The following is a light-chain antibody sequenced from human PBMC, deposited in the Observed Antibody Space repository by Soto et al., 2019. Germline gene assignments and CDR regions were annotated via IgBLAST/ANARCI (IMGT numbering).Light chain of an antibody. J-gene: IGLJ1*01. V-gene: IGLV4-60*03. CDR2: LEGSGSY. Sequence: QPVLTQSAPASASLGSSVMLTCTLSSGHSSYIIAWHQQQPGKAPRYLMKLEGSGSYNKGSGVPDRFSGSSSGADRYLTISNLQSEDEADYYCETWDSNTHVFGTGTKVTVL. CDR1: SGHSSYI. CDR3: ETWDSNTHV.